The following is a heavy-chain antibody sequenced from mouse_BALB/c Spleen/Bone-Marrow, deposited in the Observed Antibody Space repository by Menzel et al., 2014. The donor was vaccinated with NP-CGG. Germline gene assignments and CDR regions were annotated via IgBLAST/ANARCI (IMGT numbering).Heavy chain of an antibody. V-gene: IGHV4-1*02. J-gene: IGHJ2*02. CDR1: GFDFSRYW. Sequence: EVQVVESGGGLVQPGGSLKLSCAASGFDFSRYWMSWARQAPGKGLEWIGEINPDSSTINYTPSLKDKFIISRDNAKNTLYLQMSKVRSEDTALYYCARLGYYGYFNYWGQGTSLTVSS. CDR3: ARLGYYGYFNY. CDR2: INPDSSTI. D-gene: IGHD2-3*01.